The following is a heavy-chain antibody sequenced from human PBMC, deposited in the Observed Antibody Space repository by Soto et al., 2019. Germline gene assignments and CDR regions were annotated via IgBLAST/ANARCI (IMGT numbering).Heavy chain of an antibody. CDR1: GGSISSHY. J-gene: IGHJ5*02. V-gene: IGHV4-59*11. CDR3: ARGLAPTIFGTVPTPNWFDP. D-gene: IGHD3-3*01. CDR2: IYDSVKT. Sequence: PSETLSLTCTVSGGSISSHYWTWIWIRQLPGRGLEWVGYIYDSVKTKYNPSLKSRVTISVDTSKNQFSLRLSSVTSADTAVYYCARGLAPTIFGTVPTPNWFDPWGQGTLVTVS.